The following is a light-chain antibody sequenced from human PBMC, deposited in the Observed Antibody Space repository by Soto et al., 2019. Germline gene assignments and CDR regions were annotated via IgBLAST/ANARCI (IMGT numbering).Light chain of an antibody. CDR1: SGHSSDA. CDR3: QTWGTGIHV. CDR2: LNSDGSH. Sequence: QLVLTQSPSASASLGASVKLTCTLSSGHSSDAIAWHQQQPEKGPRYLMKLNSDGSHSKGDGIPDRFSGSSSGAERYLTISSLQSEHEADYYCQTWGTGIHVFGGGTKLTVL. V-gene: IGLV4-69*01. J-gene: IGLJ3*02.